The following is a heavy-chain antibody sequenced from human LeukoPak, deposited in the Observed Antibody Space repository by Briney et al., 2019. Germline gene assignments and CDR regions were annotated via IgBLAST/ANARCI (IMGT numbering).Heavy chain of an antibody. CDR2: IIPHTGET. V-gene: IGHV1-18*01. J-gene: IGHJ4*02. Sequence: GASVKVSCKASGYNFPSYGNNWVRQAPGQGLEWMGWIIPHTGETNSAQRFQDRVTMTTDTSTTTAYMELRSLRFDDTAVYYCARDRGGKGSAIYYWGQGSLVTVSS. D-gene: IGHD2-2*01. CDR3: ARDRGGKGSAIYY. CDR1: GYNFPSYG.